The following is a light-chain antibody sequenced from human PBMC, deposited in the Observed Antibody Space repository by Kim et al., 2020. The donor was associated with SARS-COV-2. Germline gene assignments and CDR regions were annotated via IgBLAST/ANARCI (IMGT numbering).Light chain of an antibody. CDR2: DVN. V-gene: IGLV2-14*03. CDR3: SSYTSSSAWV. Sequence: GKSITISCTGSSSDVGGYNYVSWYQQHPGKAPKLMIYDVNKRPSGISNRFSGSKSGNTASLTISGLQAEDEADYYCSSYTSSSAWVFGGGTQLTVL. J-gene: IGLJ3*02. CDR1: SSDVGGYNY.